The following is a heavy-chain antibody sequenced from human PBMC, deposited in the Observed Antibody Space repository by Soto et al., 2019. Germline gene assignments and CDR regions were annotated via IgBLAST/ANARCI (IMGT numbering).Heavy chain of an antibody. CDR1: GGSIISSRHY. J-gene: IGHJ6*02. Sequence: PSETLSLTCTVSGGSIISSRHYWAWIRQPPGKGLEWIGSVFYSGRTYYNPSLKSRVTISVDTSKNQFSLNVSSVSAADTALYYCARLSFGYDMDVWGQGTTVTVS. CDR2: VFYSGRT. CDR3: ARLSFGYDMDV. V-gene: IGHV4-39*01. D-gene: IGHD3-16*01.